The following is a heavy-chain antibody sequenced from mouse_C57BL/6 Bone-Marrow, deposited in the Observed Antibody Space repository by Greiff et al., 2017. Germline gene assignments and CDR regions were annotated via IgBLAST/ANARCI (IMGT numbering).Heavy chain of an antibody. CDR3: AKSYVRDYDMDD. CDR2: IWSGGST. CDR1: GFSFTSYG. D-gene: IGHD1-1*01. J-gene: IGHJ4*01. Sequence: VMLVESGPGLVQPSQSLSISCTVSGFSFTSYGVHWVSQSPGKGLEWLGVIWSGGSTDYNAAFMSRLSITKDNSKSQVFLKMISLQADDTAIYYSAKSYVRDYDMDDWGQGTSVTVSS. V-gene: IGHV2-5*01.